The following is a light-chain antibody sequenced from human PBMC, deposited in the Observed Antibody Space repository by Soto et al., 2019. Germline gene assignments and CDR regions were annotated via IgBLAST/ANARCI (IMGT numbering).Light chain of an antibody. CDR1: SSDVGSYNL. J-gene: IGLJ2*01. Sequence: QSALTQPASVSGSPGQSITISCTGTSSDVGSYNLVSWYQQHPGKAPKLMIYEGSKRPSGVSNRFSGSKSGNTASLTISGLQAEDEADYYCCSYAGSSIVVFGGATKVTVL. V-gene: IGLV2-23*01. CDR3: CSYAGSSIVV. CDR2: EGS.